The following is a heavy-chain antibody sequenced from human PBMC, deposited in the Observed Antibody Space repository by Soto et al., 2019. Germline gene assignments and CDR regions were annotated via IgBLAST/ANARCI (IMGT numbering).Heavy chain of an antibody. CDR1: GFSLSTSGVA. V-gene: IGHV2-5*02. J-gene: IGHJ5*02. CDR2: IYWDDDK. Sequence: HITLKESGPTLVKPTQTLTLTCTFSGFSLSTSGVAVGWIRQPPGKALEWLALIYWDDDKRYSPSLKSRLTITKDTSKNQVVLTMTNMVPVDTATYYCAHRPPERGLATFDPWGQGTLVTVSS. D-gene: IGHD1-1*01. CDR3: AHRPPERGLATFDP.